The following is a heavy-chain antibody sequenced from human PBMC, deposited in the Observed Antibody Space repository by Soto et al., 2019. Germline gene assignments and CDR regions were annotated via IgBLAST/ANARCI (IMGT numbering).Heavy chain of an antibody. J-gene: IGHJ3*02. Sequence: ASVKVSCKASGYTFTSYAMHWVRQAPGQRPEWMGWINAGNGNTKYSQKFQGRVTITRDTSASTAYMELSSLRSEDTAVYYCARDRDSGSYSDAFDIWGQGTMVTVSS. D-gene: IGHD1-26*01. CDR1: GYTFTSYA. CDR2: INAGNGNT. V-gene: IGHV1-3*01. CDR3: ARDRDSGSYSDAFDI.